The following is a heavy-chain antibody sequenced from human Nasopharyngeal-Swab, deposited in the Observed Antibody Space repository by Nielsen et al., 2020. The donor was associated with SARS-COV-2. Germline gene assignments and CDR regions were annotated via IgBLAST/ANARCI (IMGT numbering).Heavy chain of an antibody. D-gene: IGHD1-26*01. CDR1: GGTFSSYA. CDR2: IIPIFGTA. V-gene: IGHV1-69*06. CDR3: ATAPPIGRSNWFDP. Sequence: SVKVSCKASGGTFSSYAISWVRQAPGQGLEWMGGIIPIFGTAIYAQKFQGRVTMTEDTSTDTAYMELSSLRSEDTAVYYCATAPPIGRSNWFDPWGQGTLVTVSS. J-gene: IGHJ5*02.